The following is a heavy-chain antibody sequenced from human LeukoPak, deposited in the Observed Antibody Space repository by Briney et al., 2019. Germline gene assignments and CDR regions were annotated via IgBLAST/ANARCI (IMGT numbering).Heavy chain of an antibody. Sequence: PGGSLRLSCAASGFTFSSYGMHWVRQAPGKGLEWVAFIRYDGSNKYYADSVKGRFTISRDNSKSTLHLQMNSLRAEDTAVYYCAKVPYGSGSYLLDYWGQGTLVTASS. CDR2: IRYDGSNK. D-gene: IGHD3-10*01. CDR1: GFTFSSYG. CDR3: AKVPYGSGSYLLDY. V-gene: IGHV3-30*02. J-gene: IGHJ4*02.